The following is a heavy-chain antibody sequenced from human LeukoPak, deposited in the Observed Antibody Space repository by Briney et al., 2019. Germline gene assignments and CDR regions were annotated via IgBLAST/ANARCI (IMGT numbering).Heavy chain of an antibody. Sequence: SETLSLTCTVSGGSTSSYYWSWIRQPPGKGLEWIGYIYYSGSTNYNPSLKSRVTISVDTSKNQFSLKLSSVTAADTAVYYCARLRTAAYYYGMDVWGQGTTVTVSS. V-gene: IGHV4-59*08. J-gene: IGHJ6*02. CDR1: GGSTSSYY. CDR2: IYYSGST. CDR3: ARLRTAAYYYGMDV.